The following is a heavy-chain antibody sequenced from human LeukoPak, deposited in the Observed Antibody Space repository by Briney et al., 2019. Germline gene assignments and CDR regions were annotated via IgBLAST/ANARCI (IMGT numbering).Heavy chain of an antibody. CDR1: GYTFTGYY. J-gene: IGHJ4*02. CDR2: INPNSGGT. Sequence: ASVNVSCKASGYTFTGYYMHWLRPPPGQGLAWMGWINPNSGGTNYAQKFQGRVTMTRDTSIRTAYMELSRLRSDDSAVYYCARAIGGDSGCFDYWGQGTLVTVSS. V-gene: IGHV1-2*02. CDR3: ARAIGGDSGCFDY. D-gene: IGHD3-3*01.